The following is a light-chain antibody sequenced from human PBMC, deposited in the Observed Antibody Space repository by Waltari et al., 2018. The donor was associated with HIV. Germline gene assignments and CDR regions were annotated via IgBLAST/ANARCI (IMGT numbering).Light chain of an antibody. CDR3: MQAVQPPIT. J-gene: IGKJ5*01. Sequence: DIVMTQSPLSLPVTPGEPASISCRSSQSLLHINGYNYLDWYLQKPGQSPQVLIYLGSNRASGVPDRFSGSGSGTDFTLTINRVEAEDVGVYYCMQAVQPPITFGQGTRLEVK. V-gene: IGKV2-28*01. CDR1: QSLLHINGYNY. CDR2: LGS.